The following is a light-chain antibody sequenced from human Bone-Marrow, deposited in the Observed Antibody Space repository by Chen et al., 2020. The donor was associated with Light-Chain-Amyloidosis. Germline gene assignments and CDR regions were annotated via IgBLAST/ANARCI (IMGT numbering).Light chain of an antibody. CDR2: DDS. Sequence: SYVLTQPSSVSVAPGQTATIACGGNNIGSTSVHWYQQTPGQAPLLVVYDDSDRPSGIPERLSGSNSGNTAALSISRVEAGDEAGYYCQVWDRSSDRPVFGGGTKLTV. CDR3: QVWDRSSDRPV. CDR1: NIGSTS. J-gene: IGLJ3*02. V-gene: IGLV3-21*02.